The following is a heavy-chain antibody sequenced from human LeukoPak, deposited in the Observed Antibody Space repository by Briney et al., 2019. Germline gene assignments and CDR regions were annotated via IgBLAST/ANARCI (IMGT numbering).Heavy chain of an antibody. CDR1: GYTFTSYG. D-gene: IGHD3-16*02. Sequence: ASVKVSCKAPGYTFTSYGISWVRQAPGQGLEWMGWISAYNGNTNYAQKLQGRVTMTTDTSTSTAYMELRSLRSDDTAVYYCASFSIYYYYGMDVWGQGTTVTVSS. V-gene: IGHV1-18*01. J-gene: IGHJ6*02. CDR2: ISAYNGNT. CDR3: ASFSIYYYYGMDV.